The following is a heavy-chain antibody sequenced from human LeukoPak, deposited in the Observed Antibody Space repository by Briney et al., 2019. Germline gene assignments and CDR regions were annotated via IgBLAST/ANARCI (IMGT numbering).Heavy chain of an antibody. CDR2: IYHSGST. CDR1: GGSISSSNW. CDR3: ARDSGRQLGPFDP. V-gene: IGHV4-4*02. D-gene: IGHD6-13*01. J-gene: IGHJ5*02. Sequence: PSETLSLTCAVSGGSISSSNWWSWVRQPPGKGLEWIGEIYHSGSTNYNPSLKSRVTISVDTSKNQFSLKLSSVTAADTAVYYCARDSGRQLGPFDPWGQGTLVTVSS.